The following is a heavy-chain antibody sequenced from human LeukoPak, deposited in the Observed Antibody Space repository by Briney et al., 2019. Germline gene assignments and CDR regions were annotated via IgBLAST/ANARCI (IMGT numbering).Heavy chain of an antibody. CDR2: INPNNGGT. D-gene: IGHD6-19*01. J-gene: IGHJ4*02. Sequence: ASVKVSCTASGYTFTGAYIHWVRQAPGQGLEWMGWINPNNGGTNTAQNFKGRVTMTSDTSISTAYMELSRLTSDDTVLYYCASGPQWLGQLLYWGQGTQVIVPS. V-gene: IGHV1-2*02. CDR3: ASGPQWLGQLLY. CDR1: GYTFTGAY.